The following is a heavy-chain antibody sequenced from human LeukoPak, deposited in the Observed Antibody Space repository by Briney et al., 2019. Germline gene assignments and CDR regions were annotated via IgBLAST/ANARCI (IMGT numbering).Heavy chain of an antibody. V-gene: IGHV4-4*07. J-gene: IGHJ2*01. CDR1: NDSIHSYY. Sequence: SETMSLTCTVSNDSIHSYYWGWIRQPAGKGLEWIGRLYTSGTTAYNPSLKSRVSMSVDTSKNQFSLRLTSVTAAATAVYYCARGWDAANWYFDLWGRGTLVTV. CDR3: ARGWDAANWYFDL. D-gene: IGHD6-19*01. CDR2: LYTSGTT.